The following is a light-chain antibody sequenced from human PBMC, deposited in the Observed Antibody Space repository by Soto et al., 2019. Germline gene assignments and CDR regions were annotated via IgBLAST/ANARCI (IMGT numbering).Light chain of an antibody. CDR2: QIS. CDR1: QSLVYSDGNTY. Sequence: DIVLTQTPLSSPVTLGQPASISCRSSQSLVYSDGNTYLSWLQQRPGQPPRLLLYQISNRFSGVPDRFSGSGAGTDFALKISRVEAEDVGVYSCVQFSHFPRTFGHGTKVEIK. J-gene: IGKJ1*01. V-gene: IGKV2-24*01. CDR3: VQFSHFPRT.